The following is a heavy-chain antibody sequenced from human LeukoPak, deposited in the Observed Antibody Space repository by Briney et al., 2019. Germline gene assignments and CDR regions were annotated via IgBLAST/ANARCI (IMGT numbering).Heavy chain of an antibody. J-gene: IGHJ3*01. V-gene: IGHV3-11*01. D-gene: IGHD6-13*01. CDR2: ISSLGHTI. CDR1: GFTFGDYY. CDR3: ATEIGVSAAAFDV. Sequence: GGSLRLSFAASGFTFGDYYMSWIRQAPGRGLESVSYISSLGHTIYYAASVKGRFTISRDDAKNSLYLQMDSLRAEDSAMYYCATEIGVSAAAFDVWGQGTMVTVSS.